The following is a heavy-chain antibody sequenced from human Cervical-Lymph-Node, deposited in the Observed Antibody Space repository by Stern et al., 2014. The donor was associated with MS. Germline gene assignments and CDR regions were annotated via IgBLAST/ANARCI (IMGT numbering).Heavy chain of an antibody. J-gene: IGHJ4*02. D-gene: IGHD3-10*01. CDR2: VSYDGTQR. CDR1: GFTFSTYA. CDR3: ARGGRGVGLEY. V-gene: IGHV3-30-3*01. Sequence: VQLVESGGGVVQPGRSLSLSCVASGFTFSTYAMHWVRQAPGKGLEWVAFVSYDGTQRTSTDSVKARFTISRDNSKNALYLHMNSLRDEATAVYFCARGGRGVGLEYWGQGALVTVSS.